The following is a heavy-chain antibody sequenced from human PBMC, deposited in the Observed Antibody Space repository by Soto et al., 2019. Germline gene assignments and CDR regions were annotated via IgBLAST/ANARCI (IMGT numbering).Heavy chain of an antibody. D-gene: IGHD3-10*01. Sequence: QVHLVQSGAQVKKPGASVKVSCEASGYTFTDYQVHWMRQAPGQGLEWMGIINPNGAISSYAEGFEGRVTMTTDTSTSTMYMELSSLKSDDSAVYYCASEMIRGVVSYFDHWGQGTLVTVSS. J-gene: IGHJ4*02. CDR2: INPNGAIS. CDR1: GYTFTDYQ. V-gene: IGHV1-46*01. CDR3: ASEMIRGVVSYFDH.